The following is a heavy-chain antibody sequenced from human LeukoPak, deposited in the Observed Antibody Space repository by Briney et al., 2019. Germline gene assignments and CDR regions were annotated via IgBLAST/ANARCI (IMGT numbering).Heavy chain of an antibody. Sequence: GGSLRLSCAASGFTFSNAWMNWVRQAPGKGLEWVGRIKSKTDGGTTDYAAPVKGRFTISRDDSKNTLYLQMNSLKTEDTAVYYCTTEEVGATDMVFDYWGQGTLVTVSS. CDR1: GFTFSNAW. D-gene: IGHD1-26*01. J-gene: IGHJ4*02. CDR3: TTEEVGATDMVFDY. V-gene: IGHV3-15*07. CDR2: IKSKTDGGTT.